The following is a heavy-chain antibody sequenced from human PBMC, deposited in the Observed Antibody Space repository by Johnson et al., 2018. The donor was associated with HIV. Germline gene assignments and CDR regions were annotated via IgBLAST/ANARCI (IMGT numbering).Heavy chain of an antibody. J-gene: IGHJ3*02. CDR3: ARIPGSGWEHDAFDI. CDR2: IKQDGSEK. CDR1: GFTFSSYW. D-gene: IGHD6-19*01. Sequence: VQLVESGGGLVKPGGSLRLSCAASGFTFSSYWMSWVRQAPGKGLEWVANIKQDGSEKNYVDSVKGRFTISRDNAKNSLYLQMNSLRAEDTAVYYCARIPGSGWEHDAFDILGQGTMVTVSS. V-gene: IGHV3-7*01.